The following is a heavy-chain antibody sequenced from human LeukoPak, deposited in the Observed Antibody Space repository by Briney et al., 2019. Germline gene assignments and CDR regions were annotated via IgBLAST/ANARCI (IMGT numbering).Heavy chain of an antibody. Sequence: PGGSLRLSCAASGFTFSTYAMTWVRQAPGKGLEWVSGITDSGGSTSYADSVKGRFTISRDNSKNTLYLQMSSLRAEDTAVYYCAKTALGYFYTMDVWGQGTTVTVSS. CDR3: AKTALGYFYTMDV. V-gene: IGHV3-23*01. D-gene: IGHD7-27*01. J-gene: IGHJ6*02. CDR2: ITDSGGST. CDR1: GFTFSTYA.